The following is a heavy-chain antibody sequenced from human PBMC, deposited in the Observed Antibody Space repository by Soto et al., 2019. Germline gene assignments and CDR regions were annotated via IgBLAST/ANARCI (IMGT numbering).Heavy chain of an antibody. V-gene: IGHV4-59*01. D-gene: IGHD6-19*01. CDR2: IYYSGST. CDR3: ARIFQAKRAGPYYYYGMDV. J-gene: IGHJ6*02. CDR1: DGSLSSYP. Sequence: SQTLSLTCPASDGSLSSYPWSWIRQPPGQGLEWIGYIYYSGSTNYNPSLKSRVTISVDTSKNQFSLKLSSVTAADTAVYYCARIFQAKRAGPYYYYGMDVWGQGTTVTVSS.